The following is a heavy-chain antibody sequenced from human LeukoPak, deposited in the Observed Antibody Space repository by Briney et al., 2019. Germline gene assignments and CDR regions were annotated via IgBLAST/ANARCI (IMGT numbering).Heavy chain of an antibody. CDR3: AKGGASVTRYVDY. D-gene: IGHD4-17*01. CDR1: GFIFSTYA. V-gene: IGHV3-64*01. J-gene: IGHJ4*02. Sequence: GGSLRLSCAASGFIFSTYAMHWVRQAPGKGLEYVSPISSNGGTTYYANSVKGRFTISRDNSKNTLYLQMNSLRAEDTAVYYCAKGGASVTRYVDYWGQGTLVTVSS. CDR2: ISSNGGTT.